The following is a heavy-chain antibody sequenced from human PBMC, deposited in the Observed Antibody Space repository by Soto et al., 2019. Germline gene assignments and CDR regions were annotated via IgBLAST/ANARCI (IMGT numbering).Heavy chain of an antibody. V-gene: IGHV3-30*03. D-gene: IGHD3-3*01. J-gene: IGHJ6*02. CDR2: ISHDGSNN. Sequence: QMQLVESGGGVVQPGRSLRLSCAASAITFSTYGMYWARQAPGKGLEWVAVISHDGSNNYYADSVKGRFTISRDNSKNTPYLQMNSLRAEDTAVYFCARVFWSGSPYYYYGMDVWGQGTTVTVSS. CDR1: AITFSTYG. CDR3: ARVFWSGSPYYYYGMDV.